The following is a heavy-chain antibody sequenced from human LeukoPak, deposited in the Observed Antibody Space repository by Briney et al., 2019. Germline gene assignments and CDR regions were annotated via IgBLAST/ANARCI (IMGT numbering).Heavy chain of an antibody. CDR3: ARARRGSCPY. V-gene: IGHV1-8*01. D-gene: IGHD2-15*01. Sequence: ASVKVSFKASGYTFTSYDINWVRQAPGQGVEWMGWMNPNSGNTGYAQKFQGRVTINRNRSISTAYMELSSLRSEDTAVYYCARARRGSCPYWGQGTLVTVSS. CDR1: GYTFTSYD. J-gene: IGHJ4*02. CDR2: MNPNSGNT.